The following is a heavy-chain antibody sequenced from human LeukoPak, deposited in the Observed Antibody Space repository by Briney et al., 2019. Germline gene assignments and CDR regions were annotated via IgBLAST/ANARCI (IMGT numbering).Heavy chain of an antibody. CDR3: ARGGGLDV. J-gene: IGHJ6*02. V-gene: IGHV3-7*03. CDR2: INHNGNVN. Sequence: GGSLRLSCAASGFTFSSYCMNWARQAPGKGLEWVASINHNGNVNYYVDSVKGRFTISRDNAKNSLYLQMSKLRAEDSAVYFCARGGGLDVWGQGATVTVSS. D-gene: IGHD3-16*01. CDR1: GFTFSSYC.